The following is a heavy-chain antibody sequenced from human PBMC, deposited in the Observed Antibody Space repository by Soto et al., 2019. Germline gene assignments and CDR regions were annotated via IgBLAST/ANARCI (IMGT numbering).Heavy chain of an antibody. D-gene: IGHD2-8*01. Sequence: SETLSLTCTVSGGSISSSSYYWGRVRQPPGNGPEWSGSICYRGSTYYNPSRKSRVTISVDTSKNQFSLKLSPVTAADTAVYYCARHVRVFRFYLDYWGQGTMVTVSS. V-gene: IGHV4-39*01. CDR2: ICYRGST. CDR3: ARHVRVFRFYLDY. CDR1: GGSISSSSYY. J-gene: IGHJ4*02.